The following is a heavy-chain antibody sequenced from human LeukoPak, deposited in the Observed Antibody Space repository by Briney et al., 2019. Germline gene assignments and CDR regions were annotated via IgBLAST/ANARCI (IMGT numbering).Heavy chain of an antibody. D-gene: IGHD3-3*01. CDR1: GFTFSSYG. V-gene: IGHV3-23*01. CDR2: VTDSGGYT. CDR3: AKLITKTDSFDH. Sequence: GGSLRLSCAASGFTFSSYGINWVRQAPGKGLEWVSGVTDSGGYTYYAESVKGRFTISRDNSKNTVYLQMNSLRAEDTAVYYCAKLITKTDSFDHWGQGTLVTVSS. J-gene: IGHJ4*02.